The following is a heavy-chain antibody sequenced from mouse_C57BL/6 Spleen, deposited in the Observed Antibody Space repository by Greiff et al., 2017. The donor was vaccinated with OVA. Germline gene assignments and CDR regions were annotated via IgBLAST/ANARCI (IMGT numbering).Heavy chain of an antibody. CDR3: ARMSHYDYGLRPAWFAY. D-gene: IGHD2-4*01. V-gene: IGHV8-8*01. CDR1: GFSLSTFGMG. CDR2: IWWDDDK. J-gene: IGHJ3*01. Sequence: QVTLKESGPGILQPSQTLSLTCSFSGFSLSTFGMGVGWIRQPSGKGLEWLAHIWWDDDKYYNPALKSRLTISKDTSKNQVFIKISNVDTADTATYYCARMSHYDYGLRPAWFAYWGQGTLVTVSA.